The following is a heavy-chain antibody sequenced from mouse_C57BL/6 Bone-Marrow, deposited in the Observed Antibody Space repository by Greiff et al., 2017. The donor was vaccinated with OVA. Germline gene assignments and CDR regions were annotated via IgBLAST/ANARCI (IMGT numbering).Heavy chain of an antibody. CDR3: ARGTGRAFAY. J-gene: IGHJ3*01. CDR1: GYSITSGYY. Sequence: VQLKESGPGLVKPSQSLSLTCSVTGYSITSGYYWNWIRQFPGNKLEWMGYISYDGSNNYNPSLKNRISITRDTSKNQFFLKLNSVTTEDTATYYCARGTGRAFAYWGQGTLVTVSA. D-gene: IGHD4-1*01. V-gene: IGHV3-6*01. CDR2: ISYDGSN.